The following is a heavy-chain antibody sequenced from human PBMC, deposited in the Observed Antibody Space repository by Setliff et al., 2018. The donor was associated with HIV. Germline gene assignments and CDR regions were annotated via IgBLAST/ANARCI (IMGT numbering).Heavy chain of an antibody. CDR2: IFYRGST. CDR3: ARAGHYDFLGGFSAQPLDP. D-gene: IGHD3-3*01. V-gene: IGHV4-31*03. Sequence: SETLSLTCTVSNGSTSSGNHYWSWIRQHPGKGLEWIGYIFYRGSTYYNPSLKSRVSLSIDTSKNYFSLKLTSVTAADTAMYFCARAGHYDFLGGFSAQPLDPWGRGILVTVTS. J-gene: IGHJ5*02. CDR1: NGSTSSGNHY.